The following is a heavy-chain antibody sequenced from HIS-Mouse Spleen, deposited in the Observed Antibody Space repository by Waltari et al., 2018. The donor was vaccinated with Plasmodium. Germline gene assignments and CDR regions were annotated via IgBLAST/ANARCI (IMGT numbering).Heavy chain of an antibody. Sequence: QVQLVESGGGVVQPGRSLRLSCAASGFTFSSYGMHWVRQAPGKGLEWVAVLSNDGSNKYYAYSVKGRFTISRDNSKNTLYLQMNSLRAEDTAVYYCAKAQGVINFDYWGQGTLVTVSS. CDR2: LSNDGSNK. CDR3: AKAQGVINFDY. D-gene: IGHD3-16*01. CDR1: GFTFSSYG. J-gene: IGHJ4*02. V-gene: IGHV3-30*18.